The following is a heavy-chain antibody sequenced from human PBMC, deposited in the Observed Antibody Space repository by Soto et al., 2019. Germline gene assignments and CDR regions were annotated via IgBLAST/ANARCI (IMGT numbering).Heavy chain of an antibody. Sequence: QVQLVQSGAEVKKPGSSVKVSCKASGGTFSNYPVSWVRQAPGQGLEWMGGIIPIFGTVNYAQKFQGRLTITADETPSTAYMEPSSRRSEDTAVYYCARGNHRWLQLWYFDLWGRGTLVTVSS. CDR3: ARGNHRWLQLWYFDL. CDR1: GGTFSNYP. D-gene: IGHD5-12*01. J-gene: IGHJ2*01. CDR2: IIPIFGTV. V-gene: IGHV1-69*12.